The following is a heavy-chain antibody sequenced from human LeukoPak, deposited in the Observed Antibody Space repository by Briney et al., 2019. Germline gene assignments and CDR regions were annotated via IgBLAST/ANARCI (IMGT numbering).Heavy chain of an antibody. D-gene: IGHD2-15*01. V-gene: IGHV1-2*02. CDR2: INPNSGGT. J-gene: IGHJ3*02. Sequence: GASVKVSCKASGYTFTGYYMHWVRQAPGQGLEWMGWINPNSGGTNYAQKFQGRVTMTRDTSISTAYMELSRLRSDDTAVYCCARDGVVVAAQGAFDIWGQGTMVTVSS. CDR1: GYTFTGYY. CDR3: ARDGVVVAAQGAFDI.